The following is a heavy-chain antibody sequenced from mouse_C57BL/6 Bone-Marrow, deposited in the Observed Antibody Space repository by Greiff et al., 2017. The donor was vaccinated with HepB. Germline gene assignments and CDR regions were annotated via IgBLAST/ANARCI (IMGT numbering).Heavy chain of an antibody. CDR1: GFTFSSYA. CDR3: ARILLCLFDY. CDR2: ISDGGSYT. Sequence: EVQLVESGGGLVKPGGSLKLSCAASGFTFSSYAMSWVRQTPEKRLEWVATISDGGSYTYYPDNVKGRFTISRDNAKNNLYLQMSHLKSEDTAMYYCARILLCLFDYRGQGTTLTFSS. V-gene: IGHV5-4*01. D-gene: IGHD2-1*01. J-gene: IGHJ2*01.